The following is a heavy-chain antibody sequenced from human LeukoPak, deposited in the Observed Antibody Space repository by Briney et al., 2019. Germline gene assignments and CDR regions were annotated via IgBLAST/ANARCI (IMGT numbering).Heavy chain of an antibody. D-gene: IGHD3-10*01. CDR1: GFIFSNYE. CDR2: ISSSGSTI. CDR3: ARYGSGRPSFYYYYYMDV. Sequence: GGSLRLSCEASGFIFSNYEMNWVRQAPGKGLEWVSYISSSGSTIYYADSVKGRFTISRDNAKNSLYLQMNSLRAEDTAVYYCARYGSGRPSFYYYYYMDVWGKGTTVTISS. V-gene: IGHV3-48*03. J-gene: IGHJ6*03.